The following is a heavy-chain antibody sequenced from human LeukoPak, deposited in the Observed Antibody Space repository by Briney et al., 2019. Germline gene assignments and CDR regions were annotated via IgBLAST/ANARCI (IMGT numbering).Heavy chain of an antibody. D-gene: IGHD1-14*01. CDR2: IDTSDSYS. Sequence: AEAQKISSNGSGYSFTNYWITWVRPMPQKGLERMGRIDTSDSYSNYSPSIQGHVTISADKSISTGYLQWSSLKASDTAMYYCARSANPGYYNGMDVWGQGTTVTVSS. CDR3: ARSANPGYYNGMDV. V-gene: IGHV5-10-1*01. CDR1: GYSFTNYW. J-gene: IGHJ6*02.